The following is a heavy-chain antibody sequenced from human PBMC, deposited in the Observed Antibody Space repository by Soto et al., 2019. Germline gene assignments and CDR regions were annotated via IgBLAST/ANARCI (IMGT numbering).Heavy chain of an antibody. V-gene: IGHV3-33*01. Sequence: GGSLGLSCAASGFPFSSYGVHWVRQAPGKGLEWVAVIWYDGSNKYYADSVKGRFTIPRDNSKNTLYLQMNSLRAEDTAVYYCARDPYYGAIDYWGQGTLVTVSS. CDR3: ARDPYYGAIDY. CDR1: GFPFSSYG. D-gene: IGHD3-10*01. J-gene: IGHJ4*02. CDR2: IWYDGSNK.